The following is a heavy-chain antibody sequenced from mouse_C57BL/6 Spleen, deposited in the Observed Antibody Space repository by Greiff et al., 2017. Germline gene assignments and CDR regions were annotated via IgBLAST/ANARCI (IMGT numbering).Heavy chain of an antibody. J-gene: IGHJ3*01. Sequence: QVQLQQPGAELVKPGASVKVSCKASGYTFTSYWMHWVKQRPGQGLEWIGRIHPYDSDTNYNQKFKGKATLTVDKSSSTDYMQLSRLTSEDAAVYYCAIRDYYGSSAFAGWGKGTLVTVST. CDR3: AIRDYYGSSAFAG. D-gene: IGHD1-1*01. CDR1: GYTFTSYW. CDR2: IHPYDSDT. V-gene: IGHV1-74*01.